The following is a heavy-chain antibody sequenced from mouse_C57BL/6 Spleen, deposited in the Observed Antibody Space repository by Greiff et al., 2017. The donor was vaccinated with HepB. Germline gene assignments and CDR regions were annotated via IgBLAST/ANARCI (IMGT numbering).Heavy chain of an antibody. Sequence: VQLQQPGTELVKPGASVKLSCKASGYTFTSYWMHWVKQRPGQGLEWIGNINPSNGGTNYNEKFKSKATLTVDKSSSTAYMQLSSLTSEDSAVYYCARELTGHYYAMDYWCQGTSVTVSS. CDR2: INPSNGGT. J-gene: IGHJ4*01. CDR3: ARELTGHYYAMDY. V-gene: IGHV1-53*01. CDR1: GYTFTSYW. D-gene: IGHD4-1*01.